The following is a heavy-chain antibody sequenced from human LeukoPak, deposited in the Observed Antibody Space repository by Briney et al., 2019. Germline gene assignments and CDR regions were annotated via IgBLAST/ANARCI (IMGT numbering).Heavy chain of an antibody. D-gene: IGHD3-22*01. Sequence: AETLSLTCTVSGGSISSYYWSWIRQPPGKGLEWIGYIYYSGSTNYNPSLKSRVTISVDTSKNQFSLKLSSVTAADTAVYYCAGSNTYSSGYYRFDYWGQGTLVTVSS. CDR3: AGSNTYSSGYYRFDY. CDR2: IYYSGST. V-gene: IGHV4-59*01. J-gene: IGHJ4*02. CDR1: GGSISSYY.